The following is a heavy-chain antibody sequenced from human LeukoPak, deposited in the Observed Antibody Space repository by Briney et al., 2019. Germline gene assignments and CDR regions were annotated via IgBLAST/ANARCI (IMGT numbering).Heavy chain of an antibody. CDR3: ARLYIAAAGTRFDP. CDR2: IYPGDSDT. Sequence: GGSLQISCQGSGSTFTSYWIGWVRQMPGKGLEGMGIIYPGDSDTRYSPSFQGQVTISADKSISTAYLQWSSLKASDTAMYYCARLYIAAAGTRFDPWGQGTLVTVSS. CDR1: GSTFTSYW. D-gene: IGHD6-13*01. J-gene: IGHJ5*02. V-gene: IGHV5-51*01.